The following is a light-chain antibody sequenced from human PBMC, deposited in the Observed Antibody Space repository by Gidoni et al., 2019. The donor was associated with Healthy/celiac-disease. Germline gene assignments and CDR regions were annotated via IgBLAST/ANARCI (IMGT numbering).Light chain of an antibody. CDR2: GSS. J-gene: IGKJ2*04. V-gene: IGKV3-20*01. CDR3: QQYGSSPPMCS. CDR1: QSVSSSY. Sequence: MVLTQYPGTLSLSPGERATLSCRASQSVSSSYLAWYQQKPGQAPRLLSYGSSSRATGIPDRFSGSGSGTDFTLTISRLEPEDFAVYYCQQYGSSPPMCSFGQGTKLEIK.